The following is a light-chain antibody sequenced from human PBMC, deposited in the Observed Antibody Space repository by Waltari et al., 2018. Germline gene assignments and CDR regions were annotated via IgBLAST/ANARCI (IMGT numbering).Light chain of an antibody. V-gene: IGKV3-11*01. Sequence: EIVLTQSPATLSLSPGERATLSCRASQSVSSYLAGYQQKPGQAPWLLIYDASNRATGIPARFSGSGSGTDFTLTISSLEPEDFAVYYCQQRSNWFIFTFGPGTKVDIK. CDR2: DAS. CDR1: QSVSSY. J-gene: IGKJ3*01. CDR3: QQRSNWFIFT.